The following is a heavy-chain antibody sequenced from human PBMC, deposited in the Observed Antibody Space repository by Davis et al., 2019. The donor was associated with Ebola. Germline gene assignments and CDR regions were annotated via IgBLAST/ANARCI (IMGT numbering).Heavy chain of an antibody. CDR3: ARGYSTFDY. Sequence: GESLKISCAASGFSFSVYSMNWVRQAPGKGLEWVSYISSSGTTIYYADSVKGRFTISRDNAKNSLYLQMNSLRDEDTAIYYCARGYSTFDYWGQGTLVTVSS. CDR2: ISSSGTTI. J-gene: IGHJ4*02. V-gene: IGHV3-48*02. D-gene: IGHD4-11*01. CDR1: GFSFSVYS.